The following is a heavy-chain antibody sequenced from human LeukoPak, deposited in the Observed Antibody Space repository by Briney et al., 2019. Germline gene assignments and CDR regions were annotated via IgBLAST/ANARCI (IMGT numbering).Heavy chain of an antibody. D-gene: IGHD6-13*01. CDR1: GGSISSSSYY. J-gene: IGHJ4*02. Sequence: SETLSLTCTVSGGSISSSSYYWGWIRQPPGKGLEWIGSIYYSGSTYYNPSLKSRVTISVDTSKNQFSLKLSSVTAADTAVYYCARHRSSWCFDYWGQGTLVTVSS. V-gene: IGHV4-39*01. CDR3: ARHRSSWCFDY. CDR2: IYYSGST.